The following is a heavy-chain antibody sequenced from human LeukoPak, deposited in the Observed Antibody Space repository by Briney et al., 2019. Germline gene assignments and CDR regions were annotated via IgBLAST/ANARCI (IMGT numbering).Heavy chain of an antibody. J-gene: IGHJ1*01. CDR3: ARDGGSGSYSYFQH. D-gene: IGHD3-10*01. V-gene: IGHV3-11*01. CDR1: GFTFSDYY. Sequence: PGGSLRLSCAASGFTFSDYYMSWIRQAPGKGLEWVSYISSSGSTIYYADSVKGRFTISRDNAKNSLYLQMNSLRAEDTAVYHCARDGGSGSYSYFQHWGQGTLVTVSS. CDR2: ISSSGSTI.